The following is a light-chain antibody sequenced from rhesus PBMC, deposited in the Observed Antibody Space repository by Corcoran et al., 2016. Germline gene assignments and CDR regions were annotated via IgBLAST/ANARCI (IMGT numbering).Light chain of an antibody. J-gene: IGKJ4*01. CDR1: QGISNW. CDR2: RAS. Sequence: DIQMTQSPSSLSASVGDRVTITCRASQGISNWLAWYQQKPGKAPKLLIYRASNLATGVPSRFRGSGSGTDFTLTISSLQPEDIATYYCQQHDNSPPTFCGGTKVDIK. V-gene: IGKV1-69*01. CDR3: QQHDNSPPT.